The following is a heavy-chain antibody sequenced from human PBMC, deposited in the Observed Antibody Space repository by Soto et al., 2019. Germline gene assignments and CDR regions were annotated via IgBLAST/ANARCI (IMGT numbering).Heavy chain of an antibody. V-gene: IGHV4-59*01. CDR2: VFYGGT. Sequence: PSETLSLTCSVSGRSMSSNYWSWIRQTPDKGLEWLGYVFYGGTDYNPSLGGRVSMSVGTSKSQFSLKLTSVTVADTAVYYCASYRGALYFESWGPGILVTVSS. CDR3: ASYRGALYFES. D-gene: IGHD3-16*01. CDR1: GRSMSSNY. J-gene: IGHJ4*02.